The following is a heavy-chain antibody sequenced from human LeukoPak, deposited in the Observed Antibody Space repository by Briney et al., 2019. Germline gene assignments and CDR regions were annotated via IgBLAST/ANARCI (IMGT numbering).Heavy chain of an antibody. Sequence: GASVKVSCKASGYTFTSYAMHWVRQAPGQRLEWMGWINAGNGNTKYSQKFQGRVTITRDTSASTAYMELSSLRSEDTAVYYCARDRVGRGDWFDPWGQGTLVTVSS. D-gene: IGHD1-26*01. CDR3: ARDRVGRGDWFDP. J-gene: IGHJ5*02. CDR2: INAGNGNT. CDR1: GYTFTSYA. V-gene: IGHV1-3*01.